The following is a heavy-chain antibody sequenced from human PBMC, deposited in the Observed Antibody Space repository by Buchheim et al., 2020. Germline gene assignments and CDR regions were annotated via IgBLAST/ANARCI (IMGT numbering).Heavy chain of an antibody. Sequence: EVQLVESGGGSVQPGGSLRLSCAASGFTFSSYGMHWVRQAPGKGLVWVSRIKSDGSSTAHAASGRGRFTISRNNAKNTLFLQMNSLRAEDTAVYYCATVTSRPEDYWGQGTL. CDR3: ATVTSRPEDY. D-gene: IGHD2-2*01. CDR1: GFTFSSYG. CDR2: IKSDGSST. J-gene: IGHJ4*02. V-gene: IGHV3-74*01.